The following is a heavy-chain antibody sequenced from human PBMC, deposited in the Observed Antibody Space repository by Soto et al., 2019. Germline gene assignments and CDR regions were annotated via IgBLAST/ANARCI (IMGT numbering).Heavy chain of an antibody. CDR1: GFTFSTYA. CDR3: ARAATIYFFDP. CDR2: ISGSGSNT. D-gene: IGHD6-25*01. J-gene: IGHJ5*02. V-gene: IGHV3-23*01. Sequence: PGGSLRLSCAASGFTFSTYAMNWVRQAPRRGLEWDSSISGSGSNTYYADSVKGRFTISRDNSTNNLSLQMRSLRAADTSVYYWARAATIYFFDPWGHGALVTVSS.